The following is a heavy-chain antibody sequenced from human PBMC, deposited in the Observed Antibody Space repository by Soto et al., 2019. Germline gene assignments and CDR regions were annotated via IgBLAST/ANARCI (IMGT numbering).Heavy chain of an antibody. D-gene: IGHD4-17*01. V-gene: IGHV3-21*01. CDR1: GFTFSSHC. J-gene: IGHJ5*02. Sequence: EVQLVESGGGLVKSGGSLRLSCAASGFTFSSHCMNWVRQAPGKWLEWVSSISSSSSYISYVDSVKGRFTISRDNAKNSLYLQMNSLRAEDTAVYYCARGSYGDYGWFDPWGQGTLVTVSS. CDR3: ARGSYGDYGWFDP. CDR2: ISSSSSYI.